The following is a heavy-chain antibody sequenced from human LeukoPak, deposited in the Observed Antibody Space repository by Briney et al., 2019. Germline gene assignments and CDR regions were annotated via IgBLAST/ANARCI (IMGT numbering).Heavy chain of an antibody. J-gene: IGHJ4*02. V-gene: IGHV1-46*01. CDR1: GYTFTSYY. CDR3: ARSDIVVVPAAIRRFPFDY. D-gene: IGHD2-2*02. CDR2: INPSGGST. Sequence: ASVKVSCEASGYTFTSYYMHWVRQAPGQGLEWMGIINPSGGSTSYAQKFQGRVTMTRDTSTSTVYMELSSLRSEDTAVYYCARSDIVVVPAAIRRFPFDYWGQGTLVTVSS.